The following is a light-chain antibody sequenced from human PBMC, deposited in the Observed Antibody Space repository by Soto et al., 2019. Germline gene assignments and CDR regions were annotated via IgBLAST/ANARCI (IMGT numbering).Light chain of an antibody. CDR3: QQYNNWRT. CDR2: GAS. Sequence: EIVMTQAAATLSVSPGERATLSCRASQSVSSNLAWYQQKPGQAPRLLIYGASTRATGIPARFSGSGSGTEFTLTISSLQSEDFAVYYCQQYNNWRTFGQGTKVDIK. J-gene: IGKJ1*01. V-gene: IGKV3-15*01. CDR1: QSVSSN.